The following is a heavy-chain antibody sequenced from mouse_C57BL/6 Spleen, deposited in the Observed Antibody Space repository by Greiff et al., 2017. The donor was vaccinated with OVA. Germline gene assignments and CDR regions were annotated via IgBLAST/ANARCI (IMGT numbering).Heavy chain of an antibody. CDR2: ISYSGST. J-gene: IGHJ2*01. CDR3: ARAGGNYHFDY. Sequence: EVQVVESGPGMVKPSQSLSLTCTVTGYSITSGYDWHWIRHFPGNKLEWMGYISYSGSTNYNPSLKSRISITHDTSKNHFFLKLNSVTTEDTATYYCARAGGNYHFDYWGQGTTLTVSS. D-gene: IGHD2-1*01. V-gene: IGHV3-1*01. CDR1: GYSITSGYD.